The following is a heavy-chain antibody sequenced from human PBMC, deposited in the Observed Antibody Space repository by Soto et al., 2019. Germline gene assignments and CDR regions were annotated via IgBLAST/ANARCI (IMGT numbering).Heavy chain of an antibody. D-gene: IGHD5-18*01. J-gene: IGHJ4*02. V-gene: IGHV3-33*01. CDR2: IWYDGSNK. CDR1: GVTFNLYG. Sequence: QVQLVESGGGVVQPGRSLRLSCAASGVTFNLYGMHWVRQAPGKGLEWVAVIWYDGSNKFYDDSVKGRFTISRDNSKNTLYLQMNSLRAEETAVYYCARDRSALGSFDYWGQGTLVTVSS. CDR3: ARDRSALGSFDY.